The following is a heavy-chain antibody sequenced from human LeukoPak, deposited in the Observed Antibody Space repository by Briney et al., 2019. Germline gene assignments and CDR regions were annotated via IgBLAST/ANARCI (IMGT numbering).Heavy chain of an antibody. J-gene: IGHJ4*02. CDR3: AKMEYSSSWYDGYYFDY. Sequence: GGSLRLSCAASGFTLSAHWMSWVRQAPRKGLEWVSVIYSGGSTYYAGSVKGRFTISRDNSKNTLYLQMNSLRAEDTAVYYCAKMEYSSSWYDGYYFDYWGQGTLVTVSS. CDR2: IYSGGST. D-gene: IGHD6-13*01. CDR1: GFTLSAHW. V-gene: IGHV3-53*01.